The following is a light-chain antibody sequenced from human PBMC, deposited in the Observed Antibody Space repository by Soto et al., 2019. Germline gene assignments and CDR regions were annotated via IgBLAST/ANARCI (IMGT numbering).Light chain of an antibody. CDR2: EVV. J-gene: IGLJ1*01. V-gene: IGLV2-8*01. CDR1: KNDIGVYDF. CDR3: KSYAGSNTYV. Sequence: QSALTQPPSASGSPGQSVTISCTGTKNDIGVYDFVSWYQHHPGKAPRLIIYEVVQRPSGVADRFAGSKSGNTASLTVSGLQAADEAYYFGKSYAGSNTYVFGSGTKLTVL.